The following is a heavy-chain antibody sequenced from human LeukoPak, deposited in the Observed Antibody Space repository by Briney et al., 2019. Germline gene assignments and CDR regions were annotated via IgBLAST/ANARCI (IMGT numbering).Heavy chain of an antibody. CDR1: GFTFSSYW. J-gene: IGHJ4*02. V-gene: IGHV3-7*01. Sequence: GGSLRLSCAASGFTFSSYWMSWVRQAPGKGLEWVANIKQDGSEKYHVDSVKGRFTISRDNAKNSLYLQMNSLRAEDTAVYYCAREGGDIVVVRAAYFDYWGQGTLVTVSS. D-gene: IGHD2-2*01. CDR3: AREGGDIVVVRAAYFDY. CDR2: IKQDGSEK.